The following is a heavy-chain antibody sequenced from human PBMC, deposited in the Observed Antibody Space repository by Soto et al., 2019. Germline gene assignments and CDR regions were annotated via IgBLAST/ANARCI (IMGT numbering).Heavy chain of an antibody. Sequence: LRLSCAASGFTFSSYGMHWVRQAPGKGLEWVAVILYDGSNKYYADSMKGRFTISRDNSKNTLYLQMNSLRAEDSALYYCAKDRGALRWSEEHYYFDYWGQGSLVTVSS. V-gene: IGHV3-30*18. CDR1: GFTFSSYG. D-gene: IGHD2-15*01. J-gene: IGHJ4*02. CDR3: AKDRGALRWSEEHYYFDY. CDR2: ILYDGSNK.